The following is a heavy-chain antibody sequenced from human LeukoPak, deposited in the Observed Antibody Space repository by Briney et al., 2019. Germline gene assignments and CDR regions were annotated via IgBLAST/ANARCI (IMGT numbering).Heavy chain of an antibody. Sequence: SETLSLTCAVSGGSISSGGYSWSWIRQPPGKGLEWIGYISHSGSAYYNPSLQSRVTISGDRSKNQFSLRLTSVTAADTAVYYCARAEYYYDSSAYYYPLYFDDWGQGTLVTVSS. J-gene: IGHJ4*02. CDR2: ISHSGSA. CDR3: ARAEYYYDSSAYYYPLYFDD. D-gene: IGHD3-22*01. CDR1: GGSISSGGYS. V-gene: IGHV4-30-2*01.